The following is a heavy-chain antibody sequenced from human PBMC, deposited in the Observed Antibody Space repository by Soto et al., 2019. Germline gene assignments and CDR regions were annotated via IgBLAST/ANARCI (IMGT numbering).Heavy chain of an antibody. D-gene: IGHD4-17*01. V-gene: IGHV1-69*10. CDR1: GGFNNYA. CDR3: ARTSMTRIDY. J-gene: IGHJ4*02. CDR2: TIPELGTS. Sequence: SVKVSCKASGGFNNYAVSWVRQAPGQGLEWMGVTIPELGTSNYAQRLQGRVTITVDKATNTAYLNLTILTSEDTAIYYCARTSMTRIDYWGQGTLVTVSS.